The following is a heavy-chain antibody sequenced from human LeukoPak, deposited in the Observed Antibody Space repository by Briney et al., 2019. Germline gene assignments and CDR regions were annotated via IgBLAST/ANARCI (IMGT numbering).Heavy chain of an antibody. CDR1: GYTFTSYA. Sequence: ASVKVSCKASGYTFTSYAMNWVRQAPGQGLEWMGWINTNTGNPTYAQGFTGRFVFSLDTSVSTAYLQISSLKAEDTAVYYCASPFYRPQYCSSTSCSPYYYYYGMDVWGQGTTVTVSS. J-gene: IGHJ6*02. CDR3: ASPFYRPQYCSSTSCSPYYYYYGMDV. CDR2: INTNTGNP. D-gene: IGHD2-2*01. V-gene: IGHV7-4-1*02.